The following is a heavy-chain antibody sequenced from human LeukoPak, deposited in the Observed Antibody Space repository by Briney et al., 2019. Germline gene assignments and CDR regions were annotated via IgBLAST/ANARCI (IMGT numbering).Heavy chain of an antibody. D-gene: IGHD3-22*01. V-gene: IGHV4-39*01. CDR2: IYHTGST. Sequence: SETLSLTCTVSGGSISSSSYYWVWVRQPPGKGLEWIGTIYHTGSTYYNPSLKSRVAISVDTSKSHLSLKLTSVTAADTAVYFCARHWGSTMTHLDYWGQGTLVTVSS. CDR3: ARHWGSTMTHLDY. CDR1: GGSISSSSYY. J-gene: IGHJ4*02.